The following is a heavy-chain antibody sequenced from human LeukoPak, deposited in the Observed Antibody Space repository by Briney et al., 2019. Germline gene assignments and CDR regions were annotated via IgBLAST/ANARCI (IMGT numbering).Heavy chain of an antibody. CDR3: ARAMTS. J-gene: IGHJ4*02. CDR2: ISSSGTII. CDR1: GFTFSSYE. D-gene: IGHD4-11*01. V-gene: IGHV3-48*03. Sequence: GGSLRLSCTASGFTFSSYEMNWVRQAPGKGLEWVSHISSSGTIIYYADSVKGRFTISRDNAKNSLYLEMNSLRAEDTAVYYCARAMTSWGQGTLVTVSS.